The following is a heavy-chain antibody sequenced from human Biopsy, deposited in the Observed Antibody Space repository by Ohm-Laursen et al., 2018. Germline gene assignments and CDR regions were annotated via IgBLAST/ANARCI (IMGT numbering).Heavy chain of an antibody. V-gene: IGHV3-9*01. D-gene: IGHD4-17*01. CDR1: GFTFADHA. CDR2: ISWNSDKI. Sequence: SLRLSCAASGFTFADHAMHLVRQPPGKGLEWVSGISWNSDKIGYADSVKGRFTISRDNAKNSLYLQMNSLRAEDTAFYYCTKDQDYGDYGMDVWGQGTTVTVSS. J-gene: IGHJ6*02. CDR3: TKDQDYGDYGMDV.